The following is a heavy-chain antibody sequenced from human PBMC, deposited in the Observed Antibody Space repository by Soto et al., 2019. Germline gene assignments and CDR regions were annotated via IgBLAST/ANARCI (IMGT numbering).Heavy chain of an antibody. CDR1: GFPFDAYV. Sequence: GSLRLSCAASGFPFDAYVIHWVGQGPGKGLEWVSLITWDGGSTYYADSVKGRFTISRDNSENSLYLQMNSLRPEDTALYYCAKGNYYDSSGYYYFDYWGQGTLVTVTS. CDR3: AKGNYYDSSGYYYFDY. V-gene: IGHV3-43*01. CDR2: ITWDGGST. J-gene: IGHJ4*02. D-gene: IGHD3-22*01.